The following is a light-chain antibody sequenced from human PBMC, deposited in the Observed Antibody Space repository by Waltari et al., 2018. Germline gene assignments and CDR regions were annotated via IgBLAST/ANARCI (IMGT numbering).Light chain of an antibody. J-gene: IGKJ2*01. CDR1: QSVLYSPHNKNY. CDR3: QQYYSPPYT. CDR2: WAS. V-gene: IGKV4-1*01. Sequence: DIVMTQSPDSLAVSLGERATINCKSSQSVLYSPHNKNYLAWFQQKPGQPPKLLIYWASTRESGVPDRFSGSGSGTDFTLTIISLQAEDVAVYYCQQYYSPPYTFGQGTTLEIK.